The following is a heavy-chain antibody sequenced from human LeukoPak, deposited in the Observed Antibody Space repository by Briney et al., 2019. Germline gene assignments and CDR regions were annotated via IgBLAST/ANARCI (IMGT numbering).Heavy chain of an antibody. CDR3: AKDEGSYCSGGSCYGFDY. V-gene: IGHV3-30*02. J-gene: IGHJ4*02. CDR2: IRYDGSNK. CDR1: GFTFSSYG. Sequence: PGGSLRLSCAASGFTFSSYGMHWVRQAPGKGLEWVAFIRYDGSNKYYADSVKGRFTVSRYNSKNTLYLQMNSLRAEDTAVYYCAKDEGSYCSGGSCYGFDYWGQGTLVTISS. D-gene: IGHD2-15*01.